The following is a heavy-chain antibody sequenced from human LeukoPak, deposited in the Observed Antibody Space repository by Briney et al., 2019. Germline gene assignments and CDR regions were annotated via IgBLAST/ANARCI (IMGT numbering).Heavy chain of an antibody. D-gene: IGHD6-19*01. Sequence: GGSLRLSCAASGFTFSNYWMTWVRQAPGKGLEWVANINQDGSEKYYVDSVKGRFTMSRDNAKNSLYLQMNSLRAEDTAVYCTRAVAGYAGGNDYWGRGTLVTVSS. CDR3: TRAVAGYAGGNDY. CDR2: INQDGSEK. V-gene: IGHV3-7*01. J-gene: IGHJ4*02. CDR1: GFTFSNYW.